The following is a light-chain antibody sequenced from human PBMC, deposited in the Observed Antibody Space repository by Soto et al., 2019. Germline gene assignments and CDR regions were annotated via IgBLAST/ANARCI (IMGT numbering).Light chain of an antibody. CDR2: GAS. CDR1: QSVSSN. Sequence: EIVMTQSQATLSVSPGERATLSCRASQSVSSNLAWYQQKPGHAHRLLISGASTRATGIPAMFSGSGSGTEFNLSISSLQAEDFAMYYCQQYNNGPRYTFCQGTKLEIK. J-gene: IGKJ2*01. CDR3: QQYNNGPRYT. V-gene: IGKV3-15*01.